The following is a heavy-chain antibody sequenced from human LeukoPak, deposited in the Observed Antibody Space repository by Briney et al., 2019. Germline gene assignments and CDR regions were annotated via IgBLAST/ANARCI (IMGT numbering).Heavy chain of an antibody. CDR3: AGEPFGVVNYMDV. V-gene: IGHV1-2*02. CDR2: INPNSGGT. Sequence: ASVKVSCKASGYTFTCYYMHWVRQAPGQGLEWMGWINPNSGGTNYAQKFQGRVTMTRDTSISTAYMELSRLRSDDTAVYYCAGEPFGVVNYMDVWGKGTTVTVSS. J-gene: IGHJ6*03. CDR1: GYTFTCYY. D-gene: IGHD3-3*01.